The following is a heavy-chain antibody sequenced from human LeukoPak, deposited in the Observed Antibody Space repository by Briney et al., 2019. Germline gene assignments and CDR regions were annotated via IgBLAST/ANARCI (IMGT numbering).Heavy chain of an antibody. CDR1: GDSISNYY. V-gene: IGHV4-4*07. Sequence: SETLSLTCTVSGDSISNYYWSWIRQPAGKGLEWIGRIYTSGSTNYNPSLKSQVTMSVDTSKNQFSLKLSSVTAADTAVYYCARDDQAYYCMDVWGKGTTVTVSS. CDR2: IYTSGST. CDR3: ARDDQAYYCMDV. J-gene: IGHJ6*03.